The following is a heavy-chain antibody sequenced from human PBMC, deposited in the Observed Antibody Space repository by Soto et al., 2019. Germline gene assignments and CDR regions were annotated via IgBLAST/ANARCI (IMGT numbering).Heavy chain of an antibody. CDR2: INAGNGNT. CDR1: RYTFTSYA. CDR3: ARSPSIAVADY. J-gene: IGHJ4*02. Sequence: VQLVQSGAEEKKPWASVKVYCKAPRYTFTSYAMHWVRPAPGQRLAWMGWINAGNGNTKYSQKFQGRVNITRDTSARTAYMELSSLRSEYTAVYYCARSPSIAVADYWGQGTLVTVSS. V-gene: IGHV1-3*05. D-gene: IGHD6-19*01.